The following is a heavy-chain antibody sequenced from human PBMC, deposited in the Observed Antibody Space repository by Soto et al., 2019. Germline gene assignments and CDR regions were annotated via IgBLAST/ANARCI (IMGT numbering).Heavy chain of an antibody. D-gene: IGHD3-3*01. Sequence: SETLSLTCAVYGGSFSGYYWSWIRQPPGKGLEWIGEINHSGSTNYDPSLKSRVTISVDTSKNQFSLKLSSVTAADTAVYYCARKDYDFWSGYYHYFDYWGQGTLVTVSS. CDR2: INHSGST. CDR3: ARKDYDFWSGYYHYFDY. V-gene: IGHV4-34*01. CDR1: GGSFSGYY. J-gene: IGHJ4*02.